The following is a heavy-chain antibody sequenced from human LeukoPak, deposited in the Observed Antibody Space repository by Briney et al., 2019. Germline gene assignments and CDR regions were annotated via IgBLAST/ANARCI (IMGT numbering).Heavy chain of an antibody. J-gene: IGHJ4*02. CDR2: ISYDGSKA. V-gene: IGHV3-30*03. D-gene: IGHD2-2*01. CDR1: GVIFSTYA. CDR3: ARDLLVPGLIIDY. Sequence: GGSLRLSCTVSGVIFSTYALHWVRHTPGKGLEWVAVISYDGSKADYADSAKGRFTISRDNSKNTLYLQMNSLRVEDTAVYYCARDLLVPGLIIDYWGQGTQVTVSS.